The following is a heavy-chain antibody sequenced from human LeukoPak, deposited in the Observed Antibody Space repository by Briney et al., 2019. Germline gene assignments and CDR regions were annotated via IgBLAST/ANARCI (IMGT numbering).Heavy chain of an antibody. CDR1: GFTVSSNY. V-gene: IGHV3-23*01. D-gene: IGHD2-15*01. Sequence: GGSLRLSCAASGFTVSSNYMSWVRQAPGKGLEWVSAISGSGGSTYYADSVKGRFTISRDNSKNTLYLQMNSLRAEDTAVYYCARRLKGYCSGGSCPDWGQGTLVTVSS. CDR3: ARRLKGYCSGGSCPD. J-gene: IGHJ4*02. CDR2: ISGSGGST.